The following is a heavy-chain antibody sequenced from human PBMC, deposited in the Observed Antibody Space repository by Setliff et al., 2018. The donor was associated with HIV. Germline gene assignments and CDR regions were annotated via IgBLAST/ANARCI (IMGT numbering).Heavy chain of an antibody. V-gene: IGHV3-7*01. CDR3: ARPLYGGNSDVGGF. Sequence: GGSLRLSCEASGFTFDDYGMNWVRQAPGKGLEWVANIKQDGSDKYYADSVRGRFTISRDNAKNALFLQMSSLTVEDTAVYYCARPLYGGNSDVGGFWGQGTLVTVSS. CDR2: IKQDGSDK. CDR1: GFTFDDYG. J-gene: IGHJ1*01. D-gene: IGHD4-17*01.